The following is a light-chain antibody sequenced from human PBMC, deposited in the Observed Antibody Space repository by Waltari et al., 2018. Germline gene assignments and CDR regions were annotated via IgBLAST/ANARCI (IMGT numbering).Light chain of an antibody. V-gene: IGKV3-20*01. CDR3: QNHERLPAT. Sequence: VLTQSPGPLSLSPGDGATLSCRASQSVSRYLAWYQQRPGQAPRLLIYAASTRATGVPDRFSGSGFGTDFSLTISRLEPEDFAVYYCQNHERLPATFGQGTKVEIK. CDR2: AAS. J-gene: IGKJ1*01. CDR1: QSVSRY.